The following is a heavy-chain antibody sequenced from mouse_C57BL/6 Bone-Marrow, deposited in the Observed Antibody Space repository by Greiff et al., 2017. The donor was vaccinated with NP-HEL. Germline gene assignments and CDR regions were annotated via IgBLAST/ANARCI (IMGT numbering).Heavy chain of an antibody. CDR1: GFTFGSYG. CDR2: IGSGGGYT. Sequence: EVQRVESGGDLVKPGGSLKLSCAASGFTFGSYGMSWVRRTPDKRLEWVATIGSGGGYTYYPDSVKGRFTISRDNAKNTLYLQMSSLKSEYTAMYYCARRAYWGQGTLVTVSA. J-gene: IGHJ3*01. CDR3: ARRAY. V-gene: IGHV5-6*01.